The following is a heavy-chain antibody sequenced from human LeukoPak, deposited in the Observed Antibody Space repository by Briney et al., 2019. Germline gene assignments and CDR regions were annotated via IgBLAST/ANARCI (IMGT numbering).Heavy chain of an antibody. CDR3: AKEGRYYYDSSGYYPDAFDI. J-gene: IGHJ3*02. Sequence: GGSLRLSCAASGFTFDDYAMHWVRQAPGKGLEWVSGISWNSGSIGYADSVKGRFTISRDNAKNSLYLQMNSLRAEDTALYYCAKEGRYYYDSSGYYPDAFDIWGQGTMVTVSS. V-gene: IGHV3-9*01. D-gene: IGHD3-22*01. CDR1: GFTFDDYA. CDR2: ISWNSGSI.